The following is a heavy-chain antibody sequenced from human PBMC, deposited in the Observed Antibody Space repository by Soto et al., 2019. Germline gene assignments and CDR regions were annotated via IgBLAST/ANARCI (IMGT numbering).Heavy chain of an antibody. Sequence: SETLSLTCTVSGGSISSYYWSWIRQPPGKGLEWIGYIYYSGSTNYNPSLKSRVTISVDTSKNQFSLKLSSVTAAGTAVYYCARQVYYYDSSGYLNWFDPWGQGTLVTVSS. CDR1: GGSISSYY. V-gene: IGHV4-59*08. J-gene: IGHJ5*02. CDR3: ARQVYYYDSSGYLNWFDP. CDR2: IYYSGST. D-gene: IGHD3-22*01.